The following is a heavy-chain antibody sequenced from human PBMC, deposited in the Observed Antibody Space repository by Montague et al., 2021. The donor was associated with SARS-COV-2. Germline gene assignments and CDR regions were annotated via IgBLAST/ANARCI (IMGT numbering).Heavy chain of an antibody. Sequence: SETLSLTCTVSGGSISSSSNYWGWIRQPPGKGLEWIGSIYYSGSTYYNSSLKSRVTISVDTSKDQFSLKLNSVTAADTAVYYCARLPLVSSWSRAAGYYYYGMDVWGQGTTVTVSS. J-gene: IGHJ6*02. D-gene: IGHD6-13*01. CDR3: ARLPLVSSWSRAAGYYYYGMDV. CDR1: GGSISSSSNY. V-gene: IGHV4-39*01. CDR2: IYYSGST.